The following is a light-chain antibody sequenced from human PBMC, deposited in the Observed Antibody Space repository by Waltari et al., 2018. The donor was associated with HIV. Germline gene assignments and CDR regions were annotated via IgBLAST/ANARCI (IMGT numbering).Light chain of an antibody. J-gene: IGLJ1*01. Sequence: QSMLTQPPSASGTPGQRVTIPCSGSSSKLGRDSVYWYQQLPGPPPKLLMYRNNQGPSGFPDRFSGSKSGTSASLAISGLRSEEEADYYCAAWNDSLSGYVFGTGTRSPS. CDR3: AAWNDSLSGYV. V-gene: IGLV1-47*01. CDR2: RNN. CDR1: SSKLGRDS.